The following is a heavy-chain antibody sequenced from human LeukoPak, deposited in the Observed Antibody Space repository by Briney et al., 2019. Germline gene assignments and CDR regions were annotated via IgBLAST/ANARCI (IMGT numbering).Heavy chain of an antibody. D-gene: IGHD6-13*01. J-gene: IGHJ4*02. CDR1: GFTFSSSR. CDR2: ISSRGTTK. CDR3: ANFEPGYTSSWYAEF. V-gene: IGHV3-48*01. Sequence: PGGPLRLSCEVSGFTFSSSRMNWVRQAPGKGLEWVSYISSRGTTKHYADSVKGRFTISRDNAKNALYLQMNSLRVEDTAVYYCANFEPGYTSSWYAEFWGQGTLVTVSS.